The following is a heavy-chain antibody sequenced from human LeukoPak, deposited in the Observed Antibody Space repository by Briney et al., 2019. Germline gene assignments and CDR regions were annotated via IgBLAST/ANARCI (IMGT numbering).Heavy chain of an antibody. V-gene: IGHV4-4*07. CDR1: GGSISSYY. J-gene: IGHJ4*02. CDR3: AREADTAMVDY. CDR2: IYTSGST. D-gene: IGHD5-18*01. Sequence: SETLSLTCTVSGGSISSYYWSWIRQPAGKGLEWIGRIYTSGSTNYNPSLKSRVTISVDKSKNQFSLKLSSVIAADTAVYYCAREADTAMVDYWGQGTLVTVSS.